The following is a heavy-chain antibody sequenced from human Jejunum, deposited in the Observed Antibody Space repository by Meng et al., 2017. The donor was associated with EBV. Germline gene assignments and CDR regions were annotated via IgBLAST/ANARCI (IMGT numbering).Heavy chain of an antibody. CDR1: GYSLTELS. J-gene: IGHJ4*02. CDR3: ATAHGFTIFGVAYYFDY. Sequence: VQMGTVGAEVKNAGASVKGSCKVSGYSLTELSMHWGRQAPGKGLEWMGGFDPEDGETIYEQKFQGRVTMTEDTSTDTAYMELSSLRSEDTAVYYCATAHGFTIFGVAYYFDYWGQGTLVTVSS. D-gene: IGHD3-3*01. CDR2: FDPEDGET. V-gene: IGHV1-24*01.